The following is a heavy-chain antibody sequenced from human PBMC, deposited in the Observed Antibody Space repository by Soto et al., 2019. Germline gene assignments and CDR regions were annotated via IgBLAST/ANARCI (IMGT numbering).Heavy chain of an antibody. CDR1: GYSISSGYY. Sequence: SETLSLTCAVSGYSISSGYYWGWIRQPPGKGLECIGSIYHSGSTYYNPSLKSRVTISVDTSKNQFSLKLSSVTAADTAVYCCASHVVPAAIAAYNWFDPWGQGTLVTVSS. D-gene: IGHD2-2*02. J-gene: IGHJ5*02. V-gene: IGHV4-38-2*01. CDR2: IYHSGST. CDR3: ASHVVPAAIAAYNWFDP.